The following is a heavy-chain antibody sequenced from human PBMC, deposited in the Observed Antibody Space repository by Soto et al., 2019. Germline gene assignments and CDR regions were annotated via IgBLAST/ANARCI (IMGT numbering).Heavy chain of an antibody. D-gene: IGHD6-6*01. Sequence: SETLSLTCTVSGGSISSYYWSWIRQPPGKGLEWIGYIYYSGSTNYNPSLKSRVTVSVDTSKNQFSLKLSSVTAADTAVYYCARNDIAARPAVGIIDYWGQGQWSPSPQ. CDR1: GGSISSYY. CDR2: IYYSGST. V-gene: IGHV4-59*08. CDR3: ARNDIAARPAVGIIDY. J-gene: IGHJ4*02.